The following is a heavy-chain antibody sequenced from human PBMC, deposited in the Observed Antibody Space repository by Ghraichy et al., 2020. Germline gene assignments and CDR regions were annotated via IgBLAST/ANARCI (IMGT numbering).Heavy chain of an antibody. CDR3: AKQTYYYESSGYYLFDY. J-gene: IGHJ4*02. CDR2: ISGSGGST. Sequence: GGSLRLSCAASGFTFSNYAMSWIRQAPGKGLEWVSAISGSGGSTYFADSVKGRFTISRDNTKNTLYLQMNSLRAEDTAVYYCAKQTYYYESSGYYLFDYWGQGTLVTVSS. V-gene: IGHV3-23*01. D-gene: IGHD3-22*01. CDR1: GFTFSNYA.